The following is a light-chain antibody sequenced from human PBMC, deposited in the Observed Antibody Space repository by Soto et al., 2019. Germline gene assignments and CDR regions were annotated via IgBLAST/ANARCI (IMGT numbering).Light chain of an antibody. CDR3: QQYVTYPS. Sequence: DIQMTQSPSTLSASVGDRVTITCRASQNINTWLAWYQQKPGAAPKVLMYKASTLENGVPSRFSGSGSGTEFTLTISSLQPNDFATYYCQQYVTYPSFGQGTKLEIK. J-gene: IGKJ2*01. CDR1: QNINTW. CDR2: KAS. V-gene: IGKV1-5*03.